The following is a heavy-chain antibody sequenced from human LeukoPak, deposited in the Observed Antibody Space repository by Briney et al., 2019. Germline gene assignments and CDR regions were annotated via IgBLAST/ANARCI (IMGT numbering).Heavy chain of an antibody. Sequence: PGGSLRLSCAASGFTVSSNYMSWVRQAPGKGLEWVSVIYSGGSTYYADSVKGRFTISRDNSKNTLYLQVNSLRAEDTAVYYCARGGQWPDLFIDYWGQGSLVTVSS. J-gene: IGHJ4*02. CDR1: GFTVSSNY. CDR3: ARGGQWPDLFIDY. D-gene: IGHD6-19*01. CDR2: IYSGGST. V-gene: IGHV3-66*01.